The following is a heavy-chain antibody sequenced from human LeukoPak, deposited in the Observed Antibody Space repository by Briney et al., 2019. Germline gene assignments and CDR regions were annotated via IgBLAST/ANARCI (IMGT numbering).Heavy chain of an antibody. D-gene: IGHD3-3*01. CDR1: GFTFSSYS. V-gene: IGHV4-59*01. CDR3: ARAGAYDFDFDS. Sequence: GSLRLSCAASGFTFSSYSMNWVRQAPGKGLEWIGYRYYTGSANYNPSLKSRVSISIDESKNQFSLRLMSVTAADTAVYCCARAGAYDFDFDSWGQGSLVTVSS. CDR2: RYYTGSA. J-gene: IGHJ4*02.